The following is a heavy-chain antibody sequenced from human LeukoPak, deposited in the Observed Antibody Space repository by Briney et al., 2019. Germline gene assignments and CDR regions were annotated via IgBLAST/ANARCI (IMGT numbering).Heavy chain of an antibody. CDR2: INPNGGAT. D-gene: IGHD5-12*01. CDR1: GYTFTDYY. CDR3: ARDIPNSGYDGGY. V-gene: IGHV1-2*06. J-gene: IGHJ4*02. Sequence: GASVKVSCKASGYTFTDYYMHWVRQAPGQGLEWMGRINPNGGATEYAQRFQGRVTMTRDTSIRTAYLDLSRLTSDDTAVYYCARDIPNSGYDGGYWGQGTLVTVSS.